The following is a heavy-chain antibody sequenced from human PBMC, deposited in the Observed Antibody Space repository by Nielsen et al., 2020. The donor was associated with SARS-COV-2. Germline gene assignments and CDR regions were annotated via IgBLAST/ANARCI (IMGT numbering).Heavy chain of an antibody. CDR1: GFTFSNYA. CDR2: ISGGTGNT. CDR3: ARGFGNAFDI. V-gene: IGHV3-23*01. Sequence: GGSLRLSCAASGFTFSNYAMSWVRQTPGKGLEWVSAISGGTGNTYYADSVKGRFTISRDNSKNTLYLQMNSLRDEDTAVYYCARGFGNAFDIWGQGTMVTVSS. D-gene: IGHD3-10*01. J-gene: IGHJ3*02.